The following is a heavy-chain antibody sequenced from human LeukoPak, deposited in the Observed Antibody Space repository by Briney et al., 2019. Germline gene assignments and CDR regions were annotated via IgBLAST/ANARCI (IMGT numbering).Heavy chain of an antibody. CDR2: MNPNSGNA. Sequence: ASVKVSCKASGYTFNNHDLKWVRQATGQGLQWVGRMNPNSGNAAYAQNLQGRVTMTWDSSTNTAYLEVAALRSDDTAVYYCAKSSGDYFFDYWGQGTLVTVSS. V-gene: IGHV1-8*01. J-gene: IGHJ4*02. D-gene: IGHD3-10*01. CDR1: GYTFNNHD. CDR3: AKSSGDYFFDY.